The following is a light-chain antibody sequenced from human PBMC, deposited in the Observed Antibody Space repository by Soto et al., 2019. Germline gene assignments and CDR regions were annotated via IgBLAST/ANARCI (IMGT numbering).Light chain of an antibody. Sequence: EIFLTQSPDTLSLSPWERATLTCRASQSVTNYIAWYQQRPGQAPRLLIYDASNRATGVPARFSGSRSGTDFTPTISDLEPADFGLYYCQQRLNWPPGFGQGTKVDIK. CDR3: QQRLNWPPG. J-gene: IGKJ1*01. CDR1: QSVTNY. V-gene: IGKV3-11*01. CDR2: DAS.